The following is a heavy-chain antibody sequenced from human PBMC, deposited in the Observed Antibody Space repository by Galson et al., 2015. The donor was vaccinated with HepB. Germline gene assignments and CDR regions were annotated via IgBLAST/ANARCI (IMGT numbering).Heavy chain of an antibody. CDR3: AKDSSRGYSYSYCDS. CDR2: ISAGGGST. CDR1: GFTFSTFA. V-gene: IGHV3-23*01. Sequence: SLRLSCAATGFTFSTFAMSWVRQAPGKGLEWVSSISAGGGSTYYADSVKGRFTISRDDSRNTLFLQMNSLRAEDTAIYYCAKDSSRGYSYSYCDSWGQGTLV. D-gene: IGHD5-18*01. J-gene: IGHJ5*01.